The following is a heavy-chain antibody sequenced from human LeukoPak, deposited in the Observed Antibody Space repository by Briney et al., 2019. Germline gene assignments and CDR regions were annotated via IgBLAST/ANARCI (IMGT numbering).Heavy chain of an antibody. CDR3: ARARGCSSTSCYNAFDI. CDR1: GFTFSSYW. V-gene: IGHV3-74*01. Sequence: GGSLRLSCAASGFTFSSYWMHWVRQAPGKGLVWVSRINSDGSSTSYADSVKGRFTISRDNAKNTLYLQMNSLRAEDTAVYYCARARGCSSTSCYNAFDIWGQGTVATVSS. D-gene: IGHD2-2*02. J-gene: IGHJ3*02. CDR2: INSDGSST.